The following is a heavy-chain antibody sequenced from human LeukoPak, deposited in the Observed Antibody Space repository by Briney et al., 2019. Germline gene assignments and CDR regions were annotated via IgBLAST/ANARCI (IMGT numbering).Heavy chain of an antibody. V-gene: IGHV4-31*03. CDR3: ARGGVAAAGTFQFDS. J-gene: IGHJ4*02. Sequence: PSETLSLTCTVSGGSISSGGYYWSWIRQHPGKGLEWIGYIYYSGSTYYNPSLKSRVTISVDTSKNQFSLKLSSVTAADTAVYYCARGGVAAAGTFQFDSWGQGTLVTVSS. CDR1: GGSISSGGYY. CDR2: IYYSGST. D-gene: IGHD6-13*01.